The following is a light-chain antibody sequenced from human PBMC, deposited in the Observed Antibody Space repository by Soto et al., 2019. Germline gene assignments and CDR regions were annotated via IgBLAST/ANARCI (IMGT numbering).Light chain of an antibody. Sequence: EVLLTQSPAPLSVSPGESVPLSCRASQSINTFLAWYQQKPGQAPRLLIYDASSRAAGVPARFSGRGSGTDVTLTINSLEPEDFAVYHCQQRSIWPLTFGGGTRVE. J-gene: IGKJ4*01. CDR1: QSINTF. CDR3: QQRSIWPLT. V-gene: IGKV3-11*01. CDR2: DAS.